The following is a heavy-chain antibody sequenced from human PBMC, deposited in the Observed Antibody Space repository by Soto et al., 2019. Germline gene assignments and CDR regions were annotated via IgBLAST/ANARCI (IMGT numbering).Heavy chain of an antibody. V-gene: IGHV3-7*01. CDR1: GFTFSSYW. Sequence: GGSLRLSCAASGFTFSSYWMSWVRQAPGKGLEWVANIKQDGSEKYYVDSVKGRFTISRDNAKNSLYLQMNSLRAEDTAVYYCARDGVGRFGEPANFDYWGQGTLVTVSS. CDR3: ARDGVGRFGEPANFDY. J-gene: IGHJ4*02. CDR2: IKQDGSEK. D-gene: IGHD3-10*01.